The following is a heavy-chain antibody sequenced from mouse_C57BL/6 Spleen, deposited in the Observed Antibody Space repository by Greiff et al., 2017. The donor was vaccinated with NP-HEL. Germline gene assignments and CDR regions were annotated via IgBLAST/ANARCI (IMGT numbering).Heavy chain of an antibody. CDR2: IYPGDGDT. Sequence: QVQLQQSGPELVKPGASVKISCKASGYAFSSSWMNWVKQRPGKGLEWIGRIYPGDGDTNYNGKFKGKATLTADKSSSTAYMQLSSLTSEDSAVYFCARISYDYDWYFGVWGTGTTVTVSS. J-gene: IGHJ1*03. CDR1: GYAFSSSW. V-gene: IGHV1-82*01. D-gene: IGHD2-4*01. CDR3: ARISYDYDWYFGV.